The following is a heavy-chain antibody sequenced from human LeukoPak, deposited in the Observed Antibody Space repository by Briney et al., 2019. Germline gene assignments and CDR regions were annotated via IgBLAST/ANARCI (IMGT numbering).Heavy chain of an antibody. Sequence: SETLSLTCAVYGGSFSGYYWSWIRQPPGKGLEWIGEINHSGSTNYNPSLKSRVTISVDTSKNLFSLKLSSVTAADTAVYYCTIRRYYYYGVDVWGQGTTVTVSS. CDR2: INHSGST. J-gene: IGHJ6*02. V-gene: IGHV4-34*01. CDR3: TIRRYYYYGVDV. CDR1: GGSFSGYY.